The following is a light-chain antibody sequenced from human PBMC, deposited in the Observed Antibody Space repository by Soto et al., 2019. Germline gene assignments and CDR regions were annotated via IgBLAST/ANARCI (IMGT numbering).Light chain of an antibody. Sequence: EIVLTQSPGTLSLSPGERATLSCRASQSVSSSDLAWYQQKPGQAPRLLIYGASSRATGIPDRFSGSGSGTDFTLTISRLEPEDFAVYYCQQYDSSPLTFGQGTKLEIK. CDR3: QQYDSSPLT. J-gene: IGKJ2*01. CDR1: QSVSSSD. V-gene: IGKV3-20*01. CDR2: GAS.